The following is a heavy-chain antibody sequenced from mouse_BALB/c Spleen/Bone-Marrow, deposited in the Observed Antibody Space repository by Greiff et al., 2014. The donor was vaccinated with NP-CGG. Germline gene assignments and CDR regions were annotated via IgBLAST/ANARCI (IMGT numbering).Heavy chain of an antibody. D-gene: IGHD2-3*01. Sequence: VQLKESGPELVKPGASVKMSCKASGYTFTSYIMHWVKQKPGQGLEWIGYINPYNDGTKYNEKFKGKATLTSDKSSSTAYMEXXXXXSEDSAVYYCARRWLPYAMDYWGQGTSVTVSS. V-gene: IGHV1-14*01. CDR2: INPYNDGT. CDR3: ARRWLPYAMDY. CDR1: GYTFTSYI. J-gene: IGHJ4*01.